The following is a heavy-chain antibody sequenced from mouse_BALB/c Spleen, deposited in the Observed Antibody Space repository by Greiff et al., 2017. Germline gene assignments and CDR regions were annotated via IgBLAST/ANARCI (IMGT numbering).Heavy chain of an antibody. CDR3: ARRWGAYDGSFDY. J-gene: IGHJ2*01. Sequence: VHVKQSGAELVKPGASVKLSCTASGFNIKDTYMHWVKQRPEQGLEWIGRIDPANGNTKYDPKFQGKATITADTSSNTAYLQLSSLTSEDTAVYYCARRWGAYDGSFDYWGQGTTLTVSS. V-gene: IGHV14-3*02. D-gene: IGHD2-3*01. CDR2: IDPANGNT. CDR1: GFNIKDTY.